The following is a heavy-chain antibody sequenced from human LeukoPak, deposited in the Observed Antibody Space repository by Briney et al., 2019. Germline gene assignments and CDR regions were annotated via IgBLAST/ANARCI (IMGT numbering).Heavy chain of an antibody. CDR1: GGTFSIYA. CDR3: ATTIAAAGTLDY. Sequence: AASVTVSCTASGGTFSIYAISWVRQAPGQGLEWMGGIIPIFGTANYAQKFQGRVTITADESTSTAYMELSSLRSEDTAVYYCATTIAAAGTLDYWGQGTLVTVSS. J-gene: IGHJ4*02. V-gene: IGHV1-69*01. D-gene: IGHD6-13*01. CDR2: IIPIFGTA.